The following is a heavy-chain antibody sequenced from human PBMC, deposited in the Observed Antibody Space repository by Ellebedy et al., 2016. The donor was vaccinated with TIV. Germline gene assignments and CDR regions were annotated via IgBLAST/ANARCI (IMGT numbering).Heavy chain of an antibody. V-gene: IGHV3-21*01. CDR3: ARFSRGAPFVDYLYYMDV. CDR1: GFVFGGFC. Sequence: GESLKISCAASGFVFGGFCMNWVRHAPGKGLEWVSTISTICDDVHHADSVKGRFTISRDNAKNSIYLQMNNLRPEDTAVYYCARFSRGAPFVDYLYYMDVWGKGTAVTVSS. J-gene: IGHJ6*03. CDR2: ISTICDDV. D-gene: IGHD2-15*01.